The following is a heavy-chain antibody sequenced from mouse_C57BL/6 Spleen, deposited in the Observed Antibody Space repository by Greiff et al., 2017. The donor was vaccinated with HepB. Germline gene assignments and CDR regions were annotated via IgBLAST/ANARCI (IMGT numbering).Heavy chain of an antibody. CDR3: ARWGTGRAY. J-gene: IGHJ2*01. CDR2: INPSTGGT. V-gene: IGHV1-42*01. Sequence: VQLQQSGPELVKPGASVKISCKASGYSFTGYYMNWVKQSPEKSLEWIGEINPSTGGTTYNQKFKAKATLTVDKSSSTAYMQLKSLTSEDSAVYYCARWGTGRAYWGQGTTLTVSS. CDR1: GYSFTGYY. D-gene: IGHD4-1*01.